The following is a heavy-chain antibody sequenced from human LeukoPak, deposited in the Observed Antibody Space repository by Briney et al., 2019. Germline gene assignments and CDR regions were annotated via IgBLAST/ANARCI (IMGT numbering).Heavy chain of an antibody. CDR2: INQDGSEK. J-gene: IGHJ4*02. D-gene: IGHD2-15*01. CDR3: ARDRGGSTYYPFLSYFFDY. Sequence: PGGSLRLSCAASGITFSRFWMSWVRQAPGKGLQWVANINQDGSEKHYVDSVKGRFTISRDNAENSLYLQMNSLRAEDTAVYYCARDRGGSTYYPFLSYFFDYWGQGTLVTVSS. CDR1: GITFSRFW. V-gene: IGHV3-7*03.